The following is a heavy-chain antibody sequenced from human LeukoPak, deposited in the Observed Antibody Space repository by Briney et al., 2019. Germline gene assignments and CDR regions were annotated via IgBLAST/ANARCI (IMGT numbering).Heavy chain of an antibody. CDR3: ARVEDY. J-gene: IGHJ4*02. CDR1: GFTFSNYW. CDR2: IKQDGSMT. V-gene: IGHV3-7*04. D-gene: IGHD3-3*01. Sequence: PGGSLSLSCAVSGFTFSNYWMSWVRQAPGRGLEWVANIKQDGSMTQYADSVRGRFTISRDNAKSPVYLQMNSLRAEDTAVYYCARVEDYWGQGTLVTVSS.